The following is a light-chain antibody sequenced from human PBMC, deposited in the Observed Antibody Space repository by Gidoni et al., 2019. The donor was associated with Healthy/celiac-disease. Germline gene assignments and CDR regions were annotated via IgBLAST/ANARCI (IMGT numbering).Light chain of an antibody. CDR1: SSNIGEGYD. V-gene: IGLV1-40*01. CDR2: GNS. CDR3: QSYDSSLSGYV. Sequence: QSVLTQPPSVSGAPGQRVTISCTGSSSNIGEGYDVHWYQKLPGTAPKLLIYGNSNRPSGVPDRFSGSKSGASASLAITGLQAEDEADYYCQSYDSSLSGYVFGTGTKVTVL. J-gene: IGLJ1*01.